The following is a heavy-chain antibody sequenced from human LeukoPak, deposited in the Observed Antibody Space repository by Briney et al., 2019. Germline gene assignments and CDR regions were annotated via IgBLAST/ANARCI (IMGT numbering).Heavy chain of an antibody. CDR1: GGSIRSSYYY. CDR2: IYDSGST. J-gene: IGHJ3*02. CDR3: ARGTRGDSSGVAFDFDI. V-gene: IGHV4-39*07. D-gene: IGHD6-19*01. Sequence: SETLSLTCTVSGGSIRSSYYYWGWIRQPPGKGLEWIGSIYDSGSTYYNPSLKSRVTISVDKSKNQFSLKLSSVTAADTAVYYCARGTRGDSSGVAFDFDIWGQGTMVTVSS.